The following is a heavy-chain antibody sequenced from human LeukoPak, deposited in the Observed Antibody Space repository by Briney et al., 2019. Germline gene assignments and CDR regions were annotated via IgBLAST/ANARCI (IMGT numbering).Heavy chain of an antibody. CDR3: AEKDSGGSYNWFDP. CDR1: GFTFKNYA. V-gene: IGHV3-23*01. Sequence: GGSLRLSCAASGFTFKNYAMNWVRQSPGQGLEWVSTISGDAVTSWYADSVKGRFTVSRDNSKNIVFLQMNNLRAEDTAVYYCAEKDSGGSYNWFDPWGQGTLVTVSS. D-gene: IGHD3-22*01. CDR2: ISGDAVTS. J-gene: IGHJ5*02.